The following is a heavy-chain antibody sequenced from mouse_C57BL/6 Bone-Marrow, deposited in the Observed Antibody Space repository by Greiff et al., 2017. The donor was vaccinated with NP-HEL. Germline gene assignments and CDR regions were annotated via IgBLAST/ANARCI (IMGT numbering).Heavy chain of an antibody. CDR2: INSDGGST. CDR3: ARGGYYGSSLYWYFDV. Sequence: EVKLMESGGGLVQPGESLKLSCESNEYEFPSHDMSWVRKTPEKRLELVAAINSDGGSTYYPDTMERRFIISRDNTKKTLYLQMSRLRSEDTALYYCARGGYYGSSLYWYFDVWGTGTTVTVSS. J-gene: IGHJ1*03. CDR1: EYEFPSHD. V-gene: IGHV5-2*01. D-gene: IGHD1-1*01.